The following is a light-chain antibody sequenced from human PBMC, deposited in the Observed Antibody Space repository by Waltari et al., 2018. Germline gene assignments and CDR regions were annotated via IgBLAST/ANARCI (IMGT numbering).Light chain of an antibody. Sequence: QSALTQPASVSGSPGPSITLSCPGTSSYVGGFHHLSCYQQHPGTTPKLIIFDVNRRPSGVSHRFSGSKSGNTASLTISGLQAEDEADYYCCSHAGTYVVFGGGTKLTVL. CDR3: CSHAGTYVV. CDR1: SSYVGGFHH. J-gene: IGLJ2*01. CDR2: DVN. V-gene: IGLV2-14*03.